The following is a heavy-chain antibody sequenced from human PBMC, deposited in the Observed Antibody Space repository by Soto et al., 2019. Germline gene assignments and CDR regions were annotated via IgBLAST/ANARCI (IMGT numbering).Heavy chain of an antibody. CDR3: ARGGWELLVYYGMDV. V-gene: IGHV3-30*03. CDR2: ISYDGSNK. J-gene: IGHJ6*02. CDR1: GFTFSSYG. D-gene: IGHD1-26*01. Sequence: AGGALRLSCAASGFTFSSYGMPWVRQAPGKGLEWVAVISYDGSNKYYADSVKGRFTISRDNSKNTLYLQMNSLRAEDTAVYYCARGGWELLVYYGMDVWGQGTTVTVSS.